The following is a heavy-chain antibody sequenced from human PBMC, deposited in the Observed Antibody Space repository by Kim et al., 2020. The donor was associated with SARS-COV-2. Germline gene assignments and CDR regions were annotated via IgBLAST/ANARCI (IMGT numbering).Heavy chain of an antibody. Sequence: GGSLRLSCAASDFLFSLYWMHWVRQVPGKGLVWVSRISSDGSSTSYADSVKGRSTISRDNAKNTLYLQMNRLRAEDTAVYFCTRDRHVAVHDYYGLDVWGPGTPVTVSS. J-gene: IGHJ6*02. CDR3: TRDRHVAVHDYYGLDV. CDR1: DFLFSLYW. D-gene: IGHD1-1*01. V-gene: IGHV3-74*01. CDR2: ISSDGSST.